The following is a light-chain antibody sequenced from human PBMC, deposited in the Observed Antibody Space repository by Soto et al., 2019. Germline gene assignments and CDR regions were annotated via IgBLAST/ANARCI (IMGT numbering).Light chain of an antibody. J-gene: IGKJ4*01. CDR2: KAS. V-gene: IGKV1-5*03. Sequence: DIQSTKYPSTLSASVGDRVTITCRASQSISSWLAWYQQNPGKAPKLLIYKASSLESGVPSRFSGSGSGTEFTLTISSLQPDDFATYYCQQYNSYSLTFGGGTKVEIK. CDR1: QSISSW. CDR3: QQYNSYSLT.